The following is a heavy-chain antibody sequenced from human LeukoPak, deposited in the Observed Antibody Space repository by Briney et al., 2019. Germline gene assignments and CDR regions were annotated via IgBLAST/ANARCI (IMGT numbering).Heavy chain of an antibody. CDR3: ARERYFLNSKWFDL. CDR2: INSDGSDK. Sequence: GGSLRLSCAASGFNFSSFWMNWVRQVPGKGLEWVANINSDGSDKYYVDSVKGRFTISRDNGKNSLYLEVHSLRAEDTAVYYCARERYFLNSKWFDLWGQGTLVTVSS. V-gene: IGHV3-7*01. CDR1: GFNFSSFW. D-gene: IGHD3-9*01. J-gene: IGHJ5*02.